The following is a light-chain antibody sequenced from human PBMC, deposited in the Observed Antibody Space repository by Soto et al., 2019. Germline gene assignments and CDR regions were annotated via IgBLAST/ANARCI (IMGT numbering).Light chain of an antibody. V-gene: IGLV2-14*01. J-gene: IGLJ1*01. CDR3: SSYTSSSTHYV. CDR2: EVS. CDR1: SSDVGGYNY. Sequence: QSVVTQPASVSGSPGQSITISCTGTSSDVGGYNYVSWYQQHPGKAPKVMIYEVSDRPSGVSNRFSGSKSGNTASLTISGLQAEDVADYYCSSYTSSSTHYVFGTGTKVTVL.